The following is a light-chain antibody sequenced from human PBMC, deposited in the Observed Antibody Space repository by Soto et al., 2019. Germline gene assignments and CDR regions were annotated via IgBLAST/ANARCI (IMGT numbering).Light chain of an antibody. CDR2: DSF. Sequence: EIVMTQSPAALSVSPGERATLSCRASQSVNSNLVWYQQRPGQAPRLLIYDSFTRASGVPARFSGSGSGTDFTLTISSLQSEEFAVYYCLQNNKWPFTFGQGTKLEIK. J-gene: IGKJ2*01. CDR1: QSVNSN. CDR3: LQNNKWPFT. V-gene: IGKV3-15*01.